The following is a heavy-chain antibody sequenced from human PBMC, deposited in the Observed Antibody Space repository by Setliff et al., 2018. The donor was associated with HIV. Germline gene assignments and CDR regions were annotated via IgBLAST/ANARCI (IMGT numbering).Heavy chain of an antibody. V-gene: IGHV3-30*02. CDR1: GFTFTAHG. CDR2: INYDESYE. Sequence: LRLSCAASGFTFTAHGMHWVRQAPDKGLEWVAFINYDESYEYYADSVKGRVTISRDNSKNTVDLQMNSLRAEDTAVYYCAKDQWGYSYGYYYYYMDVWGKGTTVTVSS. D-gene: IGHD5-18*01. CDR3: AKDQWGYSYGYYYYYMDV. J-gene: IGHJ6*03.